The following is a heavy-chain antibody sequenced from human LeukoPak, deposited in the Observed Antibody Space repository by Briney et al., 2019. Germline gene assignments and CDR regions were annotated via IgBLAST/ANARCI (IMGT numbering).Heavy chain of an antibody. CDR1: GFTFSSYA. J-gene: IGHJ4*02. CDR3: AKDKDQLPLLFVY. V-gene: IGHV3-23*01. Sequence: GGSLRLSCAASGFTFSSYAMSWVRQAPRKGLEWVSAISGSGGSTYYEDSVKGRFPISRDNSKNTLYLQMNSLRAEDTAGYYCAKDKDQLPLLFVYWGQGTLVTVSS. CDR2: ISGSGGST. D-gene: IGHD2-2*01.